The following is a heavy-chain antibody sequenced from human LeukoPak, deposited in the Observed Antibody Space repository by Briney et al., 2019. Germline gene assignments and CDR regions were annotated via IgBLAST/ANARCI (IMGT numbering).Heavy chain of an antibody. D-gene: IGHD5-18*01. CDR2: IIPVFDTA. CDR1: GDTLNNYA. V-gene: IGHV1-69*06. CDR3: ARDGDTSMVTSWFDS. J-gene: IGHJ5*01. Sequence: GASVKVSCRASGDTLNNYAVSWVRQAPGQGLEWIGGIIPVFDTANYAQKFQGRVTITADKSTSTVYMELNSLRSEDTAIYFCARDGDTSMVTSWFDSWGQGSLVTVSS.